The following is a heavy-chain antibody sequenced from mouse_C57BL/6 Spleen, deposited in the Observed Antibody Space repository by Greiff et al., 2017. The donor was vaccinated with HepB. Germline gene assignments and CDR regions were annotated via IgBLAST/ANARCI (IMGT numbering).Heavy chain of an antibody. J-gene: IGHJ4*01. Sequence: EVQLQQSGAELVRPGASVKLSCTASGFNIKDDYMHWVKQRPEQGLEWIGWIDPENGATEYASKFQGKATITADTSSNTAYLQLSSLTSKDTAVYYCTTEKDYYGSRGYYAMDYWGQGTSVTVSS. CDR2: IDPENGAT. CDR1: GFNIKDDY. D-gene: IGHD1-1*01. V-gene: IGHV14-4*01. CDR3: TTEKDYYGSRGYYAMDY.